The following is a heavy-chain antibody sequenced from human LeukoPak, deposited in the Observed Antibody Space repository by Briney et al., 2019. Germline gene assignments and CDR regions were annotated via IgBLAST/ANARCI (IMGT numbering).Heavy chain of an antibody. CDR3: ARGIEVGSGYMDV. V-gene: IGHV3-66*01. Sequence: GGSLRLSCAASGFTVSSNYMTWVRQAPGKGLEWVSVTYSGGSTYYADSVKGRFTISRDNSKNTLYLQMNSLRAEDTAVYYCARGIEVGSGYMDVWGKGTTVTISS. J-gene: IGHJ6*03. CDR2: TYSGGST. CDR1: GFTVSSNY. D-gene: IGHD3-22*01.